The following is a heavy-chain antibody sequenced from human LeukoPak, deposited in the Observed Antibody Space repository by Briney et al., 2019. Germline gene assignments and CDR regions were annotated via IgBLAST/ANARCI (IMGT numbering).Heavy chain of an antibody. CDR2: IYYSGST. CDR3: AKYGSGRYFNLSPRKKWYYGKDL. Sequence: PSETLSLTCTVSGGSISSYYWSWIRQPPGKGLEWIGYIYYSGSTNYNPSLKSRVTISVDTSKNQFSLKLSSVTAADTAVYYCAKYGSGRYFNLSPRKKWYYGKDLWGQRTTVTVSS. J-gene: IGHJ6*02. V-gene: IGHV4-59*01. CDR1: GGSISSYY. D-gene: IGHD3-10*01.